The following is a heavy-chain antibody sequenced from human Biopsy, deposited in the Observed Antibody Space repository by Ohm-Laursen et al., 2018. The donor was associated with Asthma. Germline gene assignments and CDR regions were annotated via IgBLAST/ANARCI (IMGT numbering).Heavy chain of an antibody. CDR3: ARAVDYSHYYGIDV. V-gene: IGHV1-18*01. J-gene: IGHJ6*02. CDR2: ISVYNGNT. D-gene: IGHD3-10*01. CDR1: GYTFNSAG. Sequence: ASVKVSCKPSGYTFNSAGITWVRQAPGQGLEWMGWISVYNGNTKVAQKLQDRVTMITDTSTSTAYMELRSLRSDDTGVYFCARAVDYSHYYGIDVWGQGTTVTVS.